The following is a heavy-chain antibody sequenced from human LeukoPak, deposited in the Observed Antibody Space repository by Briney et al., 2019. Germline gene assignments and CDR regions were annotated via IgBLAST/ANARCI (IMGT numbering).Heavy chain of an antibody. J-gene: IGHJ4*02. Sequence: RPGGSLRLSCATSGFTFNHFGMTWVRQVPGEGLEWVAGINWDSTRTNYVDSVRGRFTISRDNAKNSLYLQMNSLRVEDTAVYYCAGDLKYCTGGMCYFTAVADSWGQGTLVTVPS. V-gene: IGHV3-20*04. CDR3: AGDLKYCTGGMCYFTAVADS. CDR1: GFTFNHFG. CDR2: INWDSTRT. D-gene: IGHD2-8*02.